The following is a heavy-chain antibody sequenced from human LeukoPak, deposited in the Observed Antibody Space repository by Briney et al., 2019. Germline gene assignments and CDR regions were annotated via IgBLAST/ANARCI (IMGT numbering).Heavy chain of an antibody. CDR3: ARVSMVRGVIRLEINWFDP. J-gene: IGHJ5*02. D-gene: IGHD3-10*01. V-gene: IGHV1-18*01. Sequence: ASVKVSCKASGYTFTSYGISWVRQAPGQGLEWMGCISAYNGNTNYAQKLQGRVTMTTDTSTSTAYMELRSLRSDDTAVYYCARVSMVRGVIRLEINWFDPWGQGTLVTVSS. CDR2: ISAYNGNT. CDR1: GYTFTSYG.